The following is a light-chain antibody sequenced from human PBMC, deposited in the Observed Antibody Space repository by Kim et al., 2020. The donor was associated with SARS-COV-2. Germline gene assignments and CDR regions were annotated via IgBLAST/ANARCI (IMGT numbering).Light chain of an antibody. CDR1: QGISNY. CDR2: DAS. J-gene: IGKJ1*01. V-gene: IGKV1-33*01. Sequence: ASVGDRVTITCRASQGISNYLNWYQQKPGKAPKLLICDASNLQSGVPSRFSGSGSGTDFTFTISSLQPEDFATYYCQQYNSVPRTFGQGTKVDIK. CDR3: QQYNSVPRT.